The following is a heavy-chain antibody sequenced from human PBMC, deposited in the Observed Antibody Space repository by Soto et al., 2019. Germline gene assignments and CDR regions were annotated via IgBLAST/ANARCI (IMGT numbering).Heavy chain of an antibody. V-gene: IGHV1-69*13. CDR2: ILPVSAPP. Sequence: AAVKVACKASGGTLNNYAINWVRQAPGQGLEWMGGILPVSAPPDYAQKSQGRVSITADHSTSTVYMELARLNSDDTAVYFCATDSNYDVSNSFWGQRTLVTVSS. J-gene: IGHJ4*02. CDR1: GGTLNNYA. D-gene: IGHD3-3*01. CDR3: ATDSNYDVSNSF.